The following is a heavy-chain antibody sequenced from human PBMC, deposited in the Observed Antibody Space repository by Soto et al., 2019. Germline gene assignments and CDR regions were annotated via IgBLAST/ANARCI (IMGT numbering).Heavy chain of an antibody. CDR2: FYYTGGT. Sequence: SETLSLTCTVSGASISSSRSYWGWVRQPPGKGLEWIVSFYYTGGTYSTYYNPSLKSRVTISVDTSKSQFSLNLRSVTAADTAVYYCASPRQGNYDFLSGYYALDYWGQGTLVTVSS. J-gene: IGHJ4*02. D-gene: IGHD3-3*01. CDR3: ASPRQGNYDFLSGYYALDY. CDR1: GASISSSRSY. V-gene: IGHV4-39*01.